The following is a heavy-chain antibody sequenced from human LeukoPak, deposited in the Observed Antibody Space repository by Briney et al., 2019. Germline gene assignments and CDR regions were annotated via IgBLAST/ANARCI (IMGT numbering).Heavy chain of an antibody. CDR2: IGGGGGFTT. D-gene: IGHD1-1*01. J-gene: IGHJ4*02. CDR1: GFTFSNYG. V-gene: IGHV3-23*01. CDR3: ARDRRYASFDN. Sequence: GGSLRLSCEASGFTFSNYGMNWVRQAPGKGLEWVSGIGGGGGFTTYFADSVKGRFTISRDNSKNTLYLQMNSLRADDTALYYCARDRRYASFDNWGQGTLVTVSS.